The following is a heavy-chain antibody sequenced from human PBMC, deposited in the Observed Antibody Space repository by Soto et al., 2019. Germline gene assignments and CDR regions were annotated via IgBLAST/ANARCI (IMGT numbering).Heavy chain of an antibody. CDR2: FYYSDNT. CDR3: ARVGGVAARTFDY. Sequence: SETLSLTCTVSGGSISPFYWSWVRQPPGKGLEWIGYFYYSDNTNYNPSLKSRVTISVDASKNQVSLRLTSVTAADTAVYYCARVGGVAARTFDYWGQGTVVTVS. CDR1: GGSISPFY. D-gene: IGHD3-16*01. J-gene: IGHJ4*02. V-gene: IGHV4-59*01.